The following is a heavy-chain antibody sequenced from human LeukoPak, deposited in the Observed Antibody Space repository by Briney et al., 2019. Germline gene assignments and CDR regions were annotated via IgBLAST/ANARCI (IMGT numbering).Heavy chain of an antibody. V-gene: IGHV3-23*01. CDR2: ISGSGGST. CDR1: GFTFSSYS. J-gene: IGHJ4*02. CDR3: AKGTTPIAVAGYFDY. D-gene: IGHD6-19*01. Sequence: GGSLRLSCAASGFTFSSYSMNWVREAPGKGLEWVSAISGSGGSTYYADSVKGRFTISRDNSKNTLYLQMNSLRAEDTAVYYCAKGTTPIAVAGYFDYWGQGTLVTVSS.